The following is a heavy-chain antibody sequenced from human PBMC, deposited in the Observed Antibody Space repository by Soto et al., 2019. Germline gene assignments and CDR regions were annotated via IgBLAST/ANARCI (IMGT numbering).Heavy chain of an antibody. V-gene: IGHV1-18*01. J-gene: IGHJ3*02. CDR3: ASQIFGVVTDALDI. D-gene: IGHD3-3*01. CDR1: GYTFTSYG. Sequence: ASVKVSCKASGYTFTSYGISWVRQALGQGLEWMGWISAYNGNTNYAQKLQGRVTMTTDTSTSTAYMELRSLRSDDTAVYYCASQIFGVVTDALDIWGQGTMVTVSS. CDR2: ISAYNGNT.